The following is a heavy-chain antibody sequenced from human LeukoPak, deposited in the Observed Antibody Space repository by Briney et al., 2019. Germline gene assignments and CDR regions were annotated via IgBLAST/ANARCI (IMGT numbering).Heavy chain of an antibody. J-gene: IGHJ4*02. CDR1: GFMFCHFA. CDR2: ISESGGAT. Sequence: WGSLRISCAASGFMFCHFAMTRVRQTPGKGVGWGSGISESGGATYYAGSAKGRFTISRDNSKNTLYLQMNSLRSDDTAVYYCATVGVGWVAFEYWGQGALVTVSS. CDR3: ATVGVGWVAFEY. D-gene: IGHD3-16*01. V-gene: IGHV3-23*01.